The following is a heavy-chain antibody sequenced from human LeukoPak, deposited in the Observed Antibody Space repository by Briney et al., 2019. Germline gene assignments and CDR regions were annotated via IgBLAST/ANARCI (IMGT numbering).Heavy chain of an antibody. CDR1: GYSFTTFG. CDR3: ARGGPNSGGWTLDH. V-gene: IGHV1-18*03. D-gene: IGHD6-19*01. CDR2: LSAHIGDT. Sequence: ASVKVSCKASGYSFTTFGITWVRQAPGQGLEWMAWLSAHIGDTNYSQKFQGRVTFTRDTSASTAYMELSSLTSEDMAVFYCARGGPNSGGWTLDHWGQGTLVSVSS. J-gene: IGHJ4*02.